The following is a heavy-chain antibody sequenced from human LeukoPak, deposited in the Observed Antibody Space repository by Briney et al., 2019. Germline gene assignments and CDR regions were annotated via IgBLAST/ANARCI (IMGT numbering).Heavy chain of an antibody. D-gene: IGHD1-1*01. J-gene: IGHJ4*02. CDR1: GDSISPYY. CDR3: ARDKQPGDY. V-gene: IGHV4-59*01. CDR2: IYYNGDT. Sequence: SETLSLTCTVSGDSISPYYWGWIRQPPGKGLEWIGYIYYNGDTTYNPSLKSRVTMSVDTSKNHFSLKLSSVTAADTAVYYCARDKQPGDYWGQGALVTVSS.